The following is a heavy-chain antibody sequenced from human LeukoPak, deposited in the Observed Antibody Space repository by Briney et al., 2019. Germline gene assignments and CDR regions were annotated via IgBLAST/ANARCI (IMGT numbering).Heavy chain of an antibody. V-gene: IGHV1-24*01. CDR1: GYTLTELS. J-gene: IGHJ6*02. Sequence: ASVKVSCKVSGYTLTELSMHWVRQAPGKGLEWMGGFDPEDGETIYAQKFQGRVTMTEDTSTDTAYMELSSLRSEDTAVYYCATAGGGPLTMIWNGMDVWGQGTTVTVSS. CDR3: ATAGGGPLTMIWNGMDV. CDR2: FDPEDGET. D-gene: IGHD3-22*01.